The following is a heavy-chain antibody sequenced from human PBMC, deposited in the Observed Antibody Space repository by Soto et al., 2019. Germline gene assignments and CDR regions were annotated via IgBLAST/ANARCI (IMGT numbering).Heavy chain of an antibody. V-gene: IGHV3-49*04. Sequence: LRLSCTASGFTFGDYAMSWVRQAPGKGLEWVGFIRSKAYGGTTEYAASVKGRFTISRDDSKSIAYLQMNSLKAEDTAVYYCTRERAYYDFWSGYQNTNFDYWGQGTLVTVSS. D-gene: IGHD3-3*01. CDR1: GFTFGDYA. CDR2: IRSKAYGGTT. CDR3: TRERAYYDFWSGYQNTNFDY. J-gene: IGHJ4*02.